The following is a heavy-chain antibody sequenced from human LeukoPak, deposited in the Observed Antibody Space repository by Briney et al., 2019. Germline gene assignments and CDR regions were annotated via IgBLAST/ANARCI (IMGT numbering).Heavy chain of an antibody. CDR2: INWNGGST. Sequence: PGGSLRLSCAASGFTFDDYGMSWVRQAPGKGLEWVSGINWNGGSTGYADSVKGRFTISRDNAKNSLYLQMNSLRAEDTAVYYCARGVDTAMVTIYYYMDVWGKGTTVTVSS. V-gene: IGHV3-20*04. D-gene: IGHD5-18*01. CDR3: ARGVDTAMVTIYYYMDV. CDR1: GFTFDDYG. J-gene: IGHJ6*03.